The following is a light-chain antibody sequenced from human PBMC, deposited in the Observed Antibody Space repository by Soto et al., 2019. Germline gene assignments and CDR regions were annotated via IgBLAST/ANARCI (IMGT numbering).Light chain of an antibody. CDR1: QDISNY. CDR2: DAS. J-gene: IGKJ3*01. CDR3: HKYDSLPLT. Sequence: DIQMTQSPSSLSASVGDRVTISCQASQDISNYLNWYQHKEGKAPKLLIYDASNLETGVPSRFSGSGSGTDFTLTISSLQPEDIATYYCHKYDSLPLTFGPGTKVDI. V-gene: IGKV1-33*01.